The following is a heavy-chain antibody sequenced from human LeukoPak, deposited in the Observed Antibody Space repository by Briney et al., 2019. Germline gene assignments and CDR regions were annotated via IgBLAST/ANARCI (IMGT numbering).Heavy chain of an antibody. Sequence: GGSLRLSCAASGFTFSSYAMSWVRQAPGKGLEWVSAISGSGGSTYYADSVKGRFTISRDNSKNTLYLQMNSLRAEDTAVYYCAKDSLTTVTSFPYEYFQHWGQGTLVTVSS. CDR1: GFTFSSYA. CDR2: ISGSGGST. J-gene: IGHJ1*01. V-gene: IGHV3-23*01. D-gene: IGHD4-17*01. CDR3: AKDSLTTVTSFPYEYFQH.